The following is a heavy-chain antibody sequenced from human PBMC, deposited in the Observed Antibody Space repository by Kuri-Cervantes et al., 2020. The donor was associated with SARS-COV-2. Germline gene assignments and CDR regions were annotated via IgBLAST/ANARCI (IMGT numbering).Heavy chain of an antibody. CDR1: GGSISSSTYF. Sequence: SETLSLTCTVSGGSISSSTYFWGWIRQPPGKGLEWIGSTYSSGSTQYSPSLKSRVTMSVDTSKNQFSLKLSSVTAADTAVYYCARHQDSGSYYGAFDIWGQGTMVTVSS. J-gene: IGHJ3*02. CDR3: ARHQDSGSYYGAFDI. D-gene: IGHD1-26*01. CDR2: TYSSGST. V-gene: IGHV4-39*01.